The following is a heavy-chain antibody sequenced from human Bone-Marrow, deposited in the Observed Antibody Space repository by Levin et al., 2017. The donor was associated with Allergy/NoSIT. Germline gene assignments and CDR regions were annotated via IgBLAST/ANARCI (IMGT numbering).Heavy chain of an antibody. CDR1: GGTFSSYA. J-gene: IGHJ6*02. CDR3: ARDEVGIVVVLPAVYGMDV. CDR2: IIPIFGTA. D-gene: IGHD2-2*03. Sequence: ASVKVSCKASGGTFSSYAISWVRQAPGQGLEWMGGIIPIFGTANYAQKFQGRVTITADESTSTAYMELSSLRSEDTAVYYCARDEVGIVVVLPAVYGMDVWGQGTTVTVSS. V-gene: IGHV1-69*13.